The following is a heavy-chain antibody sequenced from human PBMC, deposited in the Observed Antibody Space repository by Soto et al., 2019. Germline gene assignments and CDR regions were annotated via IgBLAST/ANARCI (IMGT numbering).Heavy chain of an antibody. J-gene: IGHJ4*02. D-gene: IGHD6-6*01. V-gene: IGHV1-18*04. CDR3: ARGGSSSSTGFDF. Sequence: ASVKVSFKASHYTFTSYGVTWVLQAPGQGLEWMGWISAYNGNTNYAQKLQGRVTMTTDTSTTTAYMELRSLRSDDTAVYYCARGGSSSSTGFDFWGQGTLVTVSS. CDR2: ISAYNGNT. CDR1: HYTFTSYG.